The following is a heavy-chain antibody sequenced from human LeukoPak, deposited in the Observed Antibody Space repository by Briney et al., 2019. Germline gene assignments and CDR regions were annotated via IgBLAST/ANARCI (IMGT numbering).Heavy chain of an antibody. CDR2: IKRDGSEK. CDR1: GFTFSSYW. J-gene: IGHJ4*02. CDR3: ATLWFGESDFDY. Sequence: GGSLRLSCAVSGFTFSSYWMSWVRQAPGKGLEWVANIKRDGSEKYYVDSVKGRFTISRDNAKNSLYLQMNSLRAEDTAVYYCATLWFGESDFDYWGQGTLVTVSS. V-gene: IGHV3-7*01. D-gene: IGHD3-10*01.